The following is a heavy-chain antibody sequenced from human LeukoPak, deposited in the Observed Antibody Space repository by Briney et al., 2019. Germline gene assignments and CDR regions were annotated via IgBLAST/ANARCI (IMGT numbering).Heavy chain of an antibody. CDR1: GFTFSVAA. CDR3: GRYYVMDV. Sequence: GGSLRLSCAASGFTFSVAAMTWVRQAPGKGLEWVSLIGASGESTYYADSVKGRFTISRDNSKSTLYLQMNSLRAEDTAVYYCGRYYVMDVWGQGTSVTVSS. V-gene: IGHV3-23*01. CDR2: IGASGEST. J-gene: IGHJ6*02.